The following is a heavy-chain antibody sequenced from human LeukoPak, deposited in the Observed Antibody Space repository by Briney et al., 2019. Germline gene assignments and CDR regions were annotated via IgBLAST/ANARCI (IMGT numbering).Heavy chain of an antibody. V-gene: IGHV3-33*01. D-gene: IGHD6-19*01. J-gene: IGHJ4*02. CDR1: GFTFSTYA. CDR2: IWYNGKNK. CDR3: VRDPSNSGWAFDY. Sequence: GRSLRLSCAASGFTFSTYAMHWVRQAPGKGLEWVAMIWYNGKNKHYADSVKGRFTISRDNSKNTLDLQMNSLRADDTAVYYCVRDPSNSGWAFDYRGQGTLVTVSS.